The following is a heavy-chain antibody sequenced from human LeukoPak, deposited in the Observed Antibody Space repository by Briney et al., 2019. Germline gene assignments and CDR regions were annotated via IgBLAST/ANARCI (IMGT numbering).Heavy chain of an antibody. V-gene: IGHV4-34*01. J-gene: IGHJ3*02. CDR2: INHSGST. CDR1: GGSFSGYY. CDR3: ARDYDSSGYYYLHAFDI. D-gene: IGHD3-22*01. Sequence: NPSETLSLTCAVYGGSFSGYYCSWIRQPPGKGLEWIGEINHSGSTNYNPSLKSRVAISVDTSKNQFSLKLCSVTAPDTAVYYCARDYDSSGYYYLHAFDIWGQGTMVTVSS.